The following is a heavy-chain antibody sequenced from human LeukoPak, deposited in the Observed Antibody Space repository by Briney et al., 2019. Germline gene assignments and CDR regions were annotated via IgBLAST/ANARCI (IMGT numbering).Heavy chain of an antibody. V-gene: IGHV4-59*01. D-gene: IGHD3-16*01. CDR3: ARVVITFGGVFNWFVP. CDR1: GGSISSYY. CDR2: IYYSGST. Sequence: PSETLSLTCTVSGGSISSYYWSWIWQPPGKGLEWIGYIYYSGSTSYNPSLKSRVTISVDTSKNQFSLKLSSVTAADTAVYYCARVVITFGGVFNWFVPWGQGTLVTVSS. J-gene: IGHJ5*02.